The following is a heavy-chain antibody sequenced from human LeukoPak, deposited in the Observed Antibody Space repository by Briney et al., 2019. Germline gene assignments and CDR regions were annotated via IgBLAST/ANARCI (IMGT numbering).Heavy chain of an antibody. J-gene: IGHJ3*02. CDR3: AKGKGSRGAFDI. D-gene: IGHD3-10*01. CDR1: GFTFSSYA. Sequence: GGSLRLSCAASGFTFSSYAMHWVRQAPGKGLEWVAVISYDGSNKYYADSVKGRFTISRDNSKNTLYLQMNSLRAEDTAVYYCAKGKGSRGAFDIWGQGTMVTVPS. V-gene: IGHV3-30-3*01. CDR2: ISYDGSNK.